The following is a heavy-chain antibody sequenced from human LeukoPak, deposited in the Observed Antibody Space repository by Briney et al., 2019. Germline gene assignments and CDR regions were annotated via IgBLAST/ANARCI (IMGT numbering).Heavy chain of an antibody. D-gene: IGHD3-22*01. J-gene: IGHJ4*02. V-gene: IGHV3-53*01. CDR3: ARSSSGYNYLYFDY. Sequence: GGSLRLSCAAAGFTVSNNFMSWVRQAPGKGLEWVSVIYDDGRAYYSDSVKGRLTISRDNSKNTVYLQMNSLRAEDTAMYYCARSSSGYNYLYFDYWGRGTLVTVSS. CDR2: IYDDGRA. CDR1: GFTVSNNF.